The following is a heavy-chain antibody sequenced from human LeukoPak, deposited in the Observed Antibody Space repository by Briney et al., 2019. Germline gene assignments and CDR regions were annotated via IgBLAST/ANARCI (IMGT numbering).Heavy chain of an antibody. Sequence: ASVKVSCKASGYTFTGYYMHWVRQAPGQGLEWMGWINPNSGGTNYAQKFQGRVTMTRDTSISTAYMELSRLRSDDTAVYYCASLWFRESNIIDYWGQGTLVTVSS. CDR2: INPNSGGT. CDR1: GYTFTGYY. V-gene: IGHV1-2*02. CDR3: ASLWFRESNIIDY. J-gene: IGHJ4*02. D-gene: IGHD3-10*01.